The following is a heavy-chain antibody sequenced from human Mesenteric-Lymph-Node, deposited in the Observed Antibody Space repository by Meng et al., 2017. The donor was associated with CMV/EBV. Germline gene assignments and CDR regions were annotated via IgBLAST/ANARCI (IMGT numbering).Heavy chain of an antibody. V-gene: IGHV3-30-3*01. Sequence: GGSLRLSCTVSGYSISSGYYWGWIRQPPGKGLEWVAVISYDGSNKYYADSVKGRFTISRDNSKNTLYLQMNSLRAEDTAVYYCAREPNRPTYYDFWSGYYNPLNYYYYYGMDVWGQGTTVTVSS. CDR2: ISYDGSNK. CDR3: AREPNRPTYYDFWSGYYNPLNYYYYYGMDV. D-gene: IGHD3-3*01. CDR1: GYSISSGY. J-gene: IGHJ6*02.